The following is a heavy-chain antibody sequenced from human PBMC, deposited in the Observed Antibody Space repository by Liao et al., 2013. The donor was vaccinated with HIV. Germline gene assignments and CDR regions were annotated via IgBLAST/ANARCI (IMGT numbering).Heavy chain of an antibody. D-gene: IGHD5-18*01. J-gene: IGHJ6*03. CDR3: ARVRYTAMARYYYYYYMTS. V-gene: IGHV4-61*02. CDR1: GGSISSGSYY. Sequence: QVQLQESGPGLVKPSQTLSLTCTVSGGSISSGSYYWSWIRQPAGKGLEWIGRIYTSGSATYNPSLKSRVTISVDTSKNQFSLKLSSVTAADTAVYYCARVRYTAMARYYYYYYMTSGARDHGHRLL. CDR2: IYTSGSA.